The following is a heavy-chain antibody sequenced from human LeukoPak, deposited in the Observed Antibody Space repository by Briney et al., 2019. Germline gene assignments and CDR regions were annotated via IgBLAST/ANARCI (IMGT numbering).Heavy chain of an antibody. V-gene: IGHV3-23*01. CDR3: AKDRDDYGNDC. D-gene: IGHD4-17*01. CDR1: GFTFSSYA. J-gene: IGHJ4*02. CDR2: ISGSGGST. Sequence: GGSLRLSCAASGFTFSSYAMSWVRQAPGKGLEWVSAISGSGGSTYYADSVKGRFTISRDNSKNTLWLEMNNLRTDDTAVYYCAKDRDDYGNDCWGQGVLATVST.